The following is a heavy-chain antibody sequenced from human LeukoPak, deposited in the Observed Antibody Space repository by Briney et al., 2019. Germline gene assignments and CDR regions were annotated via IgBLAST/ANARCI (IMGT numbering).Heavy chain of an antibody. J-gene: IGHJ4*02. Sequence: PGGSLRLSCAASGFAFSSDAMTWVRQTPGKGLEWVSAISGSGGSTYYADSVKCRFTISRDNSKNTLYLQMNSLRAEDTAVYYCAKDLESSGWFPFDYWGQGTLVTVSS. V-gene: IGHV3-23*01. CDR3: AKDLESSGWFPFDY. D-gene: IGHD6-19*01. CDR1: GFAFSSDA. CDR2: ISGSGGST.